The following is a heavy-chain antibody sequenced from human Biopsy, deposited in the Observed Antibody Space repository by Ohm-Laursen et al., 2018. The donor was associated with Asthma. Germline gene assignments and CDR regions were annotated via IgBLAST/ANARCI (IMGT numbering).Heavy chain of an antibody. CDR3: ARKAGSCISRACYSLDF. Sequence: SSVKVSCKSLGGTFNTYVIGWVRQAPGQGLEWMGGINSVFGTTTYPQKFHDRVTITADDSTSTVYMELSSLRSEDTSVYYCARKAGSCISRACYSLDFWGQGTLVTVSS. D-gene: IGHD2-15*01. J-gene: IGHJ4*02. CDR1: GGTFNTYV. V-gene: IGHV1-69*01. CDR2: INSVFGTT.